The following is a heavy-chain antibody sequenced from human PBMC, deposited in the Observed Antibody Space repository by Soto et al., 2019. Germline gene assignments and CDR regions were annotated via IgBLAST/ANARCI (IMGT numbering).Heavy chain of an antibody. CDR1: GYIFSANY. V-gene: IGHV1-2*02. CDR2: INPHSGAT. D-gene: IGHD3-10*01. Sequence: SVKGSCKASGYIFSANYIHWGRQAPGQGLEWLGWINPHSGATNYAQKFLGRVTMSADTSASTAYMDLARLKSDDTAVYYCVGAHALGFSNWFDPWGRGTLVTVSS. CDR3: VGAHALGFSNWFDP. J-gene: IGHJ5*02.